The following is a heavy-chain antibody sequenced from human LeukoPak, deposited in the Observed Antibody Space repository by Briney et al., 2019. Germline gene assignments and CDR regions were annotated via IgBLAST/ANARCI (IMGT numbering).Heavy chain of an antibody. J-gene: IGHJ6*04. Sequence: PGGSLRLSCAASGFTVSSNYMTWVRQAPGKGLEWVSIISGGGSAYYADSVKGRFTISRDSSKNTLYLQMNSLRAEDTAVYYCATRDKGYYYGMDVWGKGTRVTVP. D-gene: IGHD5-24*01. CDR1: GFTVSSNY. V-gene: IGHV3-66*01. CDR2: ISGGGSA. CDR3: ATRDKGYYYGMDV.